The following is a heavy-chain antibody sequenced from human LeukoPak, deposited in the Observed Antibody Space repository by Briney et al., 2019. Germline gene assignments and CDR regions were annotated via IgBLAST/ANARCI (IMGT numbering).Heavy chain of an antibody. D-gene: IGHD5-18*01. Sequence: GASVKVSCKASGGTFSSYAISWVRQAPGQGLEWMGGIIPIFGTANYVQKFQGRVTITTDESTSTAYMELSSLRSEDTAVYYCARAGRDSYGPDYWGQGTLVTVSS. V-gene: IGHV1-69*05. CDR2: IIPIFGTA. CDR3: ARAGRDSYGPDY. J-gene: IGHJ4*02. CDR1: GGTFSSYA.